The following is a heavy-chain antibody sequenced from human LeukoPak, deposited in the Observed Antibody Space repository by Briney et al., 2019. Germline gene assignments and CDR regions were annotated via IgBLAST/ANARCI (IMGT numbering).Heavy chain of an antibody. Sequence: SETLSLTCTVSGGSISSYYWSWIRQPPGMGLEWIGYIYYSGSTNYNPSLKSRVTISVDTSKNQFSLKLSSVTAADTAVYYCARVNILTGSFFDYWGQGTLVTVSS. CDR2: IYYSGST. V-gene: IGHV4-59*01. D-gene: IGHD3-9*01. CDR1: GGSISSYY. J-gene: IGHJ4*02. CDR3: ARVNILTGSFFDY.